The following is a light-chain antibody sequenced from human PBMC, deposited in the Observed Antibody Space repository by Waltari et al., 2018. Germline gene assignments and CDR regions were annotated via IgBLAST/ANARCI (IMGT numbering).Light chain of an antibody. CDR2: QDY. J-gene: IGLJ2*01. V-gene: IGLV3-1*01. CDR3: QAWDSIVV. CDR1: KLGNKF. Sequence: SYELTQPPSVSVSPGQTTTITCSGDKLGNKFICWYQQKPGQSPVLVIYQDYKRPSGIPERVSGSNSGNTATLTISETQAMDEADYYCQAWDSIVVFGGGTKLTVL.